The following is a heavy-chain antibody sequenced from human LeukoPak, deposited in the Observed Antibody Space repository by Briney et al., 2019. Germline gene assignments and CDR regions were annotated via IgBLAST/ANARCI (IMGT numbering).Heavy chain of an antibody. CDR3: ARRMRSNTWYYFDY. Sequence: NPSETLSLTCTVSGDSISSGHYYWAWIRQPPGNGLEWIGTIYHSGNTYYNLSLKSRLTISVDTSKNQFSLKLTSVTAADTAVYFCARRMRSNTWYYFDYWGPGTLVAVSS. D-gene: IGHD6-13*01. J-gene: IGHJ4*02. CDR2: IYHSGNT. CDR1: GDSISSGHYY. V-gene: IGHV4-39*01.